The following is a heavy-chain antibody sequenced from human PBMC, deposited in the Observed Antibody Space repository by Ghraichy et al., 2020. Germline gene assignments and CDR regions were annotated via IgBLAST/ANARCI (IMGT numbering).Heavy chain of an antibody. CDR1: GGSISSSYYY. CDR2: IYYSGST. CDR3: ARSYVWGASRYFDY. D-gene: IGHD3-16*01. Sequence: SETLSLTCTVSGGSISSSYYYWGWIRQPPGKGLEWIGNIYYSGSTYYNPSLKSRVTISVDTSKNQFSLKLSSVTAADTAVYYCARSYVWGASRYFDYWGQGTLVTVSS. V-gene: IGHV4-39*01. J-gene: IGHJ4*02.